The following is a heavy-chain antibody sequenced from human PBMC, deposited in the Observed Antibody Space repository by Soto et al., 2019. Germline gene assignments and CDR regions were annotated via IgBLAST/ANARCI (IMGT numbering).Heavy chain of an antibody. CDR1: GFTCSSYG. J-gene: IGHJ5*02. V-gene: IGHV3-30*18. CDR3: AKDWKGWIAVAGTLGHWFDP. D-gene: IGHD6-19*01. Sequence: GGSLRLSCAASGFTCSSYGMHWVRQAPGKGLEWVAVISDDGSNKYYADSVKGRFTISKDKSKNTLYLQMNSLRAEDTAVYYCAKDWKGWIAVAGTLGHWFDPWGQGTLVTVSS. CDR2: ISDDGSNK.